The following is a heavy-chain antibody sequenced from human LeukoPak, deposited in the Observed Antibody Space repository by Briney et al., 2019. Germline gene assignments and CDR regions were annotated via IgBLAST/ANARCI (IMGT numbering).Heavy chain of an antibody. V-gene: IGHV4-59*01. D-gene: IGHD2-15*01. CDR3: AREPSDRRFCRAASCAGVFDF. J-gene: IGHJ4*02. CDR1: GDSISNYY. Sequence: PSETLSLTCAVSGDSISNYYWSWIRQPPGKGLEWIGYIHYSGNTNYNPSLKSRVTISLDTSKTQFSLRLTSVTAADTAVYYCAREPSDRRFCRAASCAGVFDFWGQGTLVTVSS. CDR2: IHYSGNT.